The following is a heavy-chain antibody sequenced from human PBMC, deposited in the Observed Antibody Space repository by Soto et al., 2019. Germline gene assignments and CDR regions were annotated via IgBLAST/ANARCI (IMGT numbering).Heavy chain of an antibody. Sequence: ASVKVSCKASGYTFTSYGISWVRQAPGQGLEWMGWISAYNGNTNYAQKLQGRVTMTTDTSTSTAYMELRSLRSDDTAVYYCARAITMVRGEEGDYFDYWGQGTLVTVSS. CDR2: ISAYNGNT. D-gene: IGHD3-10*01. V-gene: IGHV1-18*01. CDR1: GYTFTSYG. J-gene: IGHJ4*02. CDR3: ARAITMVRGEEGDYFDY.